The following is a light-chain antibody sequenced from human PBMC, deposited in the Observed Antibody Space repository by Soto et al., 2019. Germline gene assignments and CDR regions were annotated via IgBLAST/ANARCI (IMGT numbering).Light chain of an antibody. CDR1: QDIVTY. V-gene: IGKV1-5*01. J-gene: IGKJ4*02. Sequence: IHKTQSPSTVSASVGDSVSISCRASQDIVTYLAWYHQKPGKAPKLLIFDASTLHSGVSPRFRGSGSGSDFSLTISNLQPDDVGVYFCQHYTLSSGPFGGGTRVET. CDR3: QHYTLSSGP. CDR2: DAS.